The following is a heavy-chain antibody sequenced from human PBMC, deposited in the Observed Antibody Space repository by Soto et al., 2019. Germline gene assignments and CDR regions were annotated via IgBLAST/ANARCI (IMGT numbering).Heavy chain of an antibody. Sequence: SETLSLTCTVSGGSISSYYWNWIRQPPGKGLEWIGYIYYSGSTNYNPSLKSRVTISVDTSKNQFSLKLSSVTAADTAVYYCAREGSPYCSGGGCTGSYFDSWGQGTLVTVS. V-gene: IGHV4-59*01. CDR1: GGSISSYY. CDR2: IYYSGST. D-gene: IGHD2-15*01. J-gene: IGHJ4*02. CDR3: AREGSPYCSGGGCTGSYFDS.